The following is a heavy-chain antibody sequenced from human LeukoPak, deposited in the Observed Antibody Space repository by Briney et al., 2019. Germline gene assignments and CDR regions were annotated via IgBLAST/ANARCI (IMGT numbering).Heavy chain of an antibody. J-gene: IGHJ3*02. CDR2: IYYSGST. CDR1: GGSISSYY. D-gene: IGHD3-16*02. Sequence: SETLSLTCTVSGGSISSYYWSWIRQPPGKGLEWIGYIYYSGSTNYNPSLKSRVTISVDTSKNQFSLKLSSVTAADTAVYYCATGGHYDYVWGSYRHTALDIWGQGTMVTVSS. CDR3: ATGGHYDYVWGSYRHTALDI. V-gene: IGHV4-59*01.